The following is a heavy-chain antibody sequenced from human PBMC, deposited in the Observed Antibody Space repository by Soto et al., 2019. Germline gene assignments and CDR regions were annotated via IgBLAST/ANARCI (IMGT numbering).Heavy chain of an antibody. D-gene: IGHD3-3*01. J-gene: IGHJ6*02. Sequence: GGSLRLSCAASGLTFSSYSMNWARQAPGKGLEWISSISSSSSYIYYADSVKGRFTISRDNAKNSLYLQMDSLRAEDTAVYYCARDWTGNYYYGMDVWGQGTTVTVS. CDR1: GLTFSSYS. CDR2: ISSSSSYI. V-gene: IGHV3-21*01. CDR3: ARDWTGNYYYGMDV.